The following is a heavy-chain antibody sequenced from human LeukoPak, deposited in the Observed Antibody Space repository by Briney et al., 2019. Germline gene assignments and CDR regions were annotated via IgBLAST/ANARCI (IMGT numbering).Heavy chain of an antibody. CDR3: AKGCSSWRDYYYYYMDV. CDR2: ISYDGSNK. Sequence: PGGSLRLSCAASGFTFSSYGMHWVRQAPGKGLEWVAVISYDGSNKYYADSVKGRFTISSDNSKNTLYLQMNSLRAEDTAVYYCAKGCSSWRDYYYYYMDVWGKGTTVTVSS. J-gene: IGHJ6*03. V-gene: IGHV3-30*18. D-gene: IGHD6-13*01. CDR1: GFTFSSYG.